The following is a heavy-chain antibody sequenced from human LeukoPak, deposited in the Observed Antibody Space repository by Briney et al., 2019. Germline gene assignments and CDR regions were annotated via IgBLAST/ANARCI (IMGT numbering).Heavy chain of an antibody. CDR2: FDPEDGET. CDR1: GYTLTELS. CDR3: ARAGSYLPAPGSDAFDI. D-gene: IGHD1-26*01. Sequence: ASVKVSCKVSGYTLTELSMHWVRQAPGKGLEWMGGFDPEDGETIYAQKFQGRVTMTEDTSTDTAYMELSGLRSDDTAVYYCARAGSYLPAPGSDAFDIWGQGTMVTVSS. J-gene: IGHJ3*02. V-gene: IGHV1-24*01.